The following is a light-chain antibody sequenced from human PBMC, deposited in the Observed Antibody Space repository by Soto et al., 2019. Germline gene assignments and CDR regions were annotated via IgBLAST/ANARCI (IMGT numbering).Light chain of an antibody. CDR3: QQTYSNPRT. CDR1: QSIRTY. V-gene: IGKV1-39*01. CDR2: AAS. Sequence: DIQMTQSPSSLSASVGDRVTITCRASQSIRTYLNWYQQKPGQAPKFLIYAASTLQSGVPSRFRGSGSGTDFTLTISSLKPEDFATYYCQQTYSNPRTFGQGTKVEIK. J-gene: IGKJ1*01.